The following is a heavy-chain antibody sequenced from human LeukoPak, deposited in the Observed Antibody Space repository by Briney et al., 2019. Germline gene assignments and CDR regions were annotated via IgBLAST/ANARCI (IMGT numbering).Heavy chain of an antibody. CDR1: GGSISSYY. CDR3: ARHGGCSSTSCYSDMAWFDP. Sequence: SETLSLTCTVSGGSISSYYWSWIRQPPGKGLEWIGYIYTSGSTNYNPSLKSRVTISVDTSKNQFSLKLSSVTAADTAVYYCARHGGCSSTSCYSDMAWFDPWGQGTLVTVSS. D-gene: IGHD2-2*01. CDR2: IYTSGST. J-gene: IGHJ5*02. V-gene: IGHV4-59*08.